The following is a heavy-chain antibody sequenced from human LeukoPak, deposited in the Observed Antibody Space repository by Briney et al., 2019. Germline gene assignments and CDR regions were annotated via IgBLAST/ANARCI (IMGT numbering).Heavy chain of an antibody. V-gene: IGHV3-74*01. Sequence: GRSLRLSCAASRITFNSHCMQWVCHAPGKGLVWVSRINVEGLSTSYADSVQGRFTISRDNAKNHLDLQMNSLRAEDTAVYYCGRARGSSYGLFDDWGEGTLVTVS. D-gene: IGHD5-18*01. CDR3: GRARGSSYGLFDD. CDR1: RITFNSHC. CDR2: INVEGLST. J-gene: IGHJ4*02.